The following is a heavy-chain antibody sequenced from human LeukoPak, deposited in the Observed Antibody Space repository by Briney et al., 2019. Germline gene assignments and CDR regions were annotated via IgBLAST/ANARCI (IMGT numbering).Heavy chain of an antibody. CDR3: VGGRSIPSRNEFDY. J-gene: IGHJ4*02. D-gene: IGHD1-1*01. V-gene: IGHV4-59*01. CDR2: IYYNGNT. CDR1: GGSISSSY. Sequence: SETLSLTCTVSGGSISSSYWSWIRQPPRKGLEWIGYIYYNGNTKYHPSLESRVAISLDTSNNRFSLSLSSVTAADTAFYFCVGGRSIPSRNEFDYWGREPRVPVSS.